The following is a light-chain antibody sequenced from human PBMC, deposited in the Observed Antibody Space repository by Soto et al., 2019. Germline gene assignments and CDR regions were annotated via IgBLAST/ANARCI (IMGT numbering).Light chain of an antibody. J-gene: IGKJ1*01. Sequence: DLQMTQSPSSVSASVGDRVSITCRASQDINSWLAWYQQKPGKAPKLLVSTPSTLQSGVPSRFSGSGSGTDCTLTISSLQPEDFATYYCQQTNSFPRTFGQGTKVEI. CDR1: QDINSW. V-gene: IGKV1-12*01. CDR2: TPS. CDR3: QQTNSFPRT.